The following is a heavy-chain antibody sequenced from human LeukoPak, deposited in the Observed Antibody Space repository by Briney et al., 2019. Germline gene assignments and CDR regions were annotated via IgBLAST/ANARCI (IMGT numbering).Heavy chain of an antibody. Sequence: ASVKVSCKASEYTFTGYYMHWVRQAPGQGLEWMGWINPNSGGTNYAQKFQGRVTMTRDTSISTAYMELSRLSPDDTAVYYCARVGQDIVVVPAAMFHYYYYMDVWGKGTTVTVSS. CDR1: EYTFTGYY. D-gene: IGHD2-2*01. V-gene: IGHV1-2*02. J-gene: IGHJ6*03. CDR3: ARVGQDIVVVPAAMFHYYYYMDV. CDR2: INPNSGGT.